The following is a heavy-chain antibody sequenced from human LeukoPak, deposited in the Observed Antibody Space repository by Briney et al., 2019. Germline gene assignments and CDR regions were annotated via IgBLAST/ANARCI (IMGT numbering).Heavy chain of an antibody. D-gene: IGHD2-2*01. J-gene: IGHJ6*02. V-gene: IGHV4-39*01. Sequence: SETLSLTCTVSGGSISSSSSYWDWIRQPPGKGLEWIGSIYYSGSTYYNPSLKSRVTISVDTFKNQFSLKLSSVTAADTAVYYCARLYCSSSSCSHAGYYYYGLDVWGQGTTVTVSS. CDR3: ARLYCSSSSCSHAGYYYYGLDV. CDR2: IYYSGST. CDR1: GGSISSSSSY.